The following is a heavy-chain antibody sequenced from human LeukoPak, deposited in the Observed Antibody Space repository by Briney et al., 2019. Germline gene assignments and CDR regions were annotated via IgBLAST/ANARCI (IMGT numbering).Heavy chain of an antibody. Sequence: ASVKVSCKASGYTFTSYAMNWVRQAPGQGLEWMGWINPNSGGTNYAQKFQGRVTMTRDTSISTAYMELSRLRSDDTAVYYCAREGGVYDSSGYNIGDYFDYWGQGTLVTVSS. CDR3: AREGGVYDSSGYNIGDYFDY. CDR2: INPNSGGT. CDR1: GYTFTSYA. D-gene: IGHD3-22*01. J-gene: IGHJ4*02. V-gene: IGHV1-2*02.